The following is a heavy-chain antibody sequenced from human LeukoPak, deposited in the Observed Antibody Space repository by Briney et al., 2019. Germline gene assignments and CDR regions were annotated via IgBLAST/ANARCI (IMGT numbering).Heavy chain of an antibody. V-gene: IGHV4-34*01. D-gene: IGHD3-10*01. J-gene: IGHJ4*02. CDR1: GGSFSGYY. CDR3: ARRRALLWFGRGDFDY. CDR2: INHSGST. Sequence: SETLSLTCAVYGGSFSGYYWSWIRQPPGKGLEWIGEINHSGSTNYNPSLKSRVTISVDTSKNQFSLKLSSVTAADTAVYYCARRRALLWFGRGDFDYWGQGTLVTVSS.